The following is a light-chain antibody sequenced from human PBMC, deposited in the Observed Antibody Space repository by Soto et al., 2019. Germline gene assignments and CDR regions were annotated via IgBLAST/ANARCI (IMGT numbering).Light chain of an antibody. V-gene: IGLV2-8*01. CDR1: SSDVGAYNY. CDR3: ISYAGSSIWV. Sequence: QSALTQPPSASGSPGQSVTISCTGTSSDVGAYNYVSWYQQHPGKAPKLMIYDVSKRPSGVPDRFSGSKSGNTASLTASGLQAEDEADFYCISYAGSSIWVFGGGTKLTVL. CDR2: DVS. J-gene: IGLJ3*02.